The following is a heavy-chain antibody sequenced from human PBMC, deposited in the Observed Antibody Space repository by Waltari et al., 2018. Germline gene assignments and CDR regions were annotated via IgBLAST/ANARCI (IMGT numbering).Heavy chain of an antibody. CDR3: AKEMTTVTNSYYYYGMDV. Sequence: QVQLVESGGGVVQPGRSLRLSCAASGFTFSSSGMHWVRQAPGKGLEWVAVISYDGSNKYYADSVKGRFTISRDNSKNTLYLQMNSLRAEDTAVYYCAKEMTTVTNSYYYYGMDVWGQGTTVTVSS. CDR2: ISYDGSNK. V-gene: IGHV3-30*18. J-gene: IGHJ6*02. D-gene: IGHD4-17*01. CDR1: GFTFSSSG.